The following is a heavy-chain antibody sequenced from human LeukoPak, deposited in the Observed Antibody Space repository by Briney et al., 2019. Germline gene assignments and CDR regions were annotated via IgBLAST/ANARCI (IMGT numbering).Heavy chain of an antibody. D-gene: IGHD3-10*01. V-gene: IGHV3-33*01. CDR1: GFNFSTYV. CDR2: IWYDGSSK. J-gene: IGHJ6*04. CDR3: TRRGMDGSGSYLDA. Sequence: PGGSLRLSCEASGFNFSTYVMHWVRQAPGKGLEWVACIWYDGSSKYFADSVKGRFTISRDNSKNTVFLQMNSLRVEDRAVYYCTRRGMDGSGSYLDAWGKGTTVTVSS.